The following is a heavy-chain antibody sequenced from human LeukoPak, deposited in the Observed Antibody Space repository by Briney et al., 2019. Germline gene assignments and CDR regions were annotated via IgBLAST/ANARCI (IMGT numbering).Heavy chain of an antibody. Sequence: SVTVSCKASGGTFISYAISWVRQAPGQGLEWMGGIIPIFGTANYAQKFQGRVTITADESTSTAYMELSSLRSEDTAVYYCARDQWFGEFLPSGYYYGMDVWGQGTTVTVSS. CDR3: ARDQWFGEFLPSGYYYGMDV. CDR2: IIPIFGTA. J-gene: IGHJ6*02. V-gene: IGHV1-69*13. D-gene: IGHD3-10*01. CDR1: GGTFISYA.